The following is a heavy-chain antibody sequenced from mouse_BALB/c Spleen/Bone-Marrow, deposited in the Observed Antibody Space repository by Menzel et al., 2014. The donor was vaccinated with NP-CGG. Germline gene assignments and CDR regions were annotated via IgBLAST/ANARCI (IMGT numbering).Heavy chain of an antibody. Sequence: QVQLQQSGPELVKPGASVRISCKASGYTFTSYYIYWVKQRPGQGLEWIGWIYPVNVNIKYNEKFKGKATLTADKSSSTVYMQLNSLTSEDSAVYFCARNYGYDNYAMDYWGQGTSVTVSS. CDR1: GYTFTSYY. V-gene: IGHV1S56*01. CDR3: ARNYGYDNYAMDY. CDR2: IYPVNVNI. D-gene: IGHD2-2*01. J-gene: IGHJ4*01.